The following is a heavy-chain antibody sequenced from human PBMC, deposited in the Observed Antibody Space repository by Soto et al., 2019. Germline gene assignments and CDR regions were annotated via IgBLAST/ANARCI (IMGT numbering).Heavy chain of an antibody. CDR3: ARLGIRYYQLTQCHSFDH. CDR1: GDSVSRNSAA. CDR2: TYYRSKWYS. J-gene: IGHJ4*02. V-gene: IGHV6-1*01. D-gene: IGHD2-2*01. Sequence: SQTLSLTCAFSGDSVSRNSAAWNCIRQSPSRGLEWLGRTYYRSKWYSDYAESVKSRITINPHTSKNQFSLQLNSATPEDTAVYYCARLGIRYYQLTQCHSFDHWGQGALVTVSS.